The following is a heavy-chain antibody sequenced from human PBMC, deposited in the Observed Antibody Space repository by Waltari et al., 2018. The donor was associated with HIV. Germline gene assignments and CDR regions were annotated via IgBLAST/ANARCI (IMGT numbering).Heavy chain of an antibody. CDR2: IYTSGST. V-gene: IGHV4-4*07. D-gene: IGHD3-10*01. CDR3: ARAYGSGSPYGMDV. J-gene: IGHJ6*02. Sequence: QVQLQESGPGLVKPSETLSLTCTVSGGSISSYYWSWIRQPAGKGLEWIGRIYTSGSTNYNTYHKSRVTMSVDTSKNQFSLKLSSVTAADTAVYYCARAYGSGSPYGMDVWGQGTTVTVSS. CDR1: GGSISSYY.